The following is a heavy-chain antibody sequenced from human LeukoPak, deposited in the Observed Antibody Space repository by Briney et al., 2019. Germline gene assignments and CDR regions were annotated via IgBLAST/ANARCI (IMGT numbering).Heavy chain of an antibody. CDR3: ASFFGY. D-gene: IGHD2/OR15-2a*01. V-gene: IGHV3-48*03. Sequence: GGSLILSCAASGFTFSSYEINWVRQAPGKGLEWVSYISSSGSTTNYADSVKGRFTISRDNAKNSLYLQMNGLRAEDTAVYYCASFFGYWGQGTLVIVSS. CDR2: ISSSGSTT. J-gene: IGHJ4*02. CDR1: GFTFSSYE.